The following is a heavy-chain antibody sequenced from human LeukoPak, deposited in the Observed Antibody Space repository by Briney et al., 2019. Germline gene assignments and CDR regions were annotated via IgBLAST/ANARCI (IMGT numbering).Heavy chain of an antibody. CDR1: GYTFTSYG. D-gene: IGHD6-19*01. J-gene: IGHJ4*02. Sequence: GASVKVSCKTSGYTFTSYGVSWVRQAPGQGLEWMGWIGTHNGNTNYAQKFQGRVIMTTDTSTSTAYMELISQRSDDTAVFYCARDGSGGGGYFDYWGQGTLVIVSS. CDR2: IGTHNGNT. CDR3: ARDGSGGGGYFDY. V-gene: IGHV1-18*01.